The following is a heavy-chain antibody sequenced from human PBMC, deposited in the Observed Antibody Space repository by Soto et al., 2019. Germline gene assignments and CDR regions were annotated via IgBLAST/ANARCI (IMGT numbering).Heavy chain of an antibody. CDR1: GYSISSGYY. CDR3: ARVGPWVPYYYDSSPYTFENWCEH. V-gene: IGHV4-38-2*01. Sequence: SETLSLTCAVSGYSISSGYYWGWLRPPPGKGLEWIGSIYHVGSTYYNPSLNSRVTLSIDMTNNHVSLILNSVTAADTAVYYCARVGPWVPYYYDSSPYTFENWCEHWGDGTMVIVSP. J-gene: IGHJ5*02. CDR2: IYHVGST. D-gene: IGHD3-22*01.